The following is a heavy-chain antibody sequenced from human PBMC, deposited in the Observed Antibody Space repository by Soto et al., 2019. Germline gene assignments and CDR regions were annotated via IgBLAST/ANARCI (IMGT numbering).Heavy chain of an antibody. CDR2: ISGSGGST. J-gene: IGHJ4*02. D-gene: IGHD2-15*01. V-gene: IGHV3-23*01. Sequence: GGSLRLSCAASGFTFSSYAMSWVRQAPGKGLEWVSAISGSGGSTYYADSVKGRFTISRDNSKNTLYLQMNSLRAEDTAVYYCAKVYRGSSGGSFRPNFDYWGQGTLVTVSS. CDR3: AKVYRGSSGGSFRPNFDY. CDR1: GFTFSSYA.